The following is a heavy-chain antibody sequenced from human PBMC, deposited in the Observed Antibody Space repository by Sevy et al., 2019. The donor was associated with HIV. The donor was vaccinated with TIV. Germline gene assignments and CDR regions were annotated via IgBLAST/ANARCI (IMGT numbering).Heavy chain of an antibody. J-gene: IGHJ4*02. V-gene: IGHV3-23*01. CDR3: AKGPYRGYDSNYFDY. Sequence: QLGGSLRLSCAASGFTFSRFAMSWVRQAPGKGLQWVSGISVSGGSTYYADSVTGRFTVSRDNSRNTLYLQLNSLRAEDTAVYYCAKGPYRGYDSNYFDYWGQGTLVTVSS. CDR2: ISVSGGST. CDR1: GFTFSRFA. D-gene: IGHD5-12*01.